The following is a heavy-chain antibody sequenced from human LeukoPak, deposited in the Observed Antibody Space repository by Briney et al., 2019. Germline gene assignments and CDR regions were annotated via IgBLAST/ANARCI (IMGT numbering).Heavy chain of an antibody. CDR2: INPNSGGT. V-gene: IGHV1-2*02. J-gene: IGHJ4*02. Sequence: ASVKVSCKASGYTFTGYYMHWVRQAPGQGLEWMGWINPNSGGTNYAQKFQGRVTMTRDTSISTAYMELSRLRSDDTAVYYCARDSAGDYPLDYWGQGTLVTVSS. CDR3: ARDSAGDYPLDY. D-gene: IGHD4-17*01. CDR1: GYTFTGYY.